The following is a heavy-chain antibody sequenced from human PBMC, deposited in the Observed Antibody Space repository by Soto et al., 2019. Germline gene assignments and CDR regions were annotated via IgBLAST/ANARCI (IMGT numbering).Heavy chain of an antibody. V-gene: IGHV4-31*03. CDR1: GGSISSGGYY. Sequence: KTSETLSLTCTVSGGSISSGGYYWSWIRQHPGKGLEWIGYIYYSGSTYYNPSLKSRVTISVDTSKNQFSLKLSSVTAADTAVYYCARGGLSGYQDYWGQGTLVTVSS. J-gene: IGHJ4*02. CDR3: ARGGLSGYQDY. CDR2: IYYSGST. D-gene: IGHD3-22*01.